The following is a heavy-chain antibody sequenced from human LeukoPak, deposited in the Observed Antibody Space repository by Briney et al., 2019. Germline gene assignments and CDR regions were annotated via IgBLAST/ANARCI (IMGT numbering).Heavy chain of an antibody. CDR1: GYTFTGYY. D-gene: IGHD3-3*01. J-gene: IGHJ6*02. Sequence: ASVKVSCKASGYTFTGYYMHWVRQAPGQGLEWMGIINPSGGSTSYAQKFQGRVTMTRDTSTSTVYMELSSLRSEDTAVYYCARDPRITIFGVVIPPVDGMDVWGQGTTVTVSS. CDR2: INPSGGST. CDR3: ARDPRITIFGVVIPPVDGMDV. V-gene: IGHV1-46*01.